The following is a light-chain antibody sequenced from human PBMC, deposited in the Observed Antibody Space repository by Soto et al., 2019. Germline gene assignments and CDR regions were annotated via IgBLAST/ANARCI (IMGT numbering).Light chain of an antibody. V-gene: IGLV2-14*01. CDR1: SSDVGGYNY. CDR3: SSYTSSSTYV. CDR2: EVS. Sequence: QSALTQPASVSGSPGQSITISCTGTSSDVGGYNYVSWYQQHPGKAPKLMIYEVSNRPSGVSNRFSGSKSGNTASLTISGLQAEDEADCYCSSYTSSSTYVFGTGTKSPS. J-gene: IGLJ1*01.